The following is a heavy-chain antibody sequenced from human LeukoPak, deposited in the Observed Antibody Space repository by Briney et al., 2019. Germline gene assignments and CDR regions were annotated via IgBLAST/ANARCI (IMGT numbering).Heavy chain of an antibody. D-gene: IGHD5-24*01. CDR3: AKEGPEMATTGFDY. V-gene: IGHV3-30*18. Sequence: GGSLRLSCAASGFTFSSYGMHWVRQAPGKGLEWGAVISYDGSNKYYADSVKGRFTISRDNSKNTLYLQMNSLRAEDTAVYYCAKEGPEMATTGFDYWGQGTLVTVSS. CDR1: GFTFSSYG. CDR2: ISYDGSNK. J-gene: IGHJ4*02.